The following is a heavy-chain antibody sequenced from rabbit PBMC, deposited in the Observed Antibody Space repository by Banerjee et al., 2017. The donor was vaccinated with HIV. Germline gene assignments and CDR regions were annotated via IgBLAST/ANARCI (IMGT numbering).Heavy chain of an antibody. Sequence: QQQLEESGGGLVKPGGTLTLTCKASGFSFSSGYDMCWVRQAPGKGLEWIASIYTVGGSAFYASWVNGRFTISLDNAQNTVFLQMTSLTIADTATYFCARGGSSSGWAFNLWGQGTLVTVS. CDR1: GFSFSSGYD. D-gene: IGHD4-1*01. J-gene: IGHJ4*01. V-gene: IGHV1S43*01. CDR2: IYTVGGSA. CDR3: ARGGSSSGWAFNL.